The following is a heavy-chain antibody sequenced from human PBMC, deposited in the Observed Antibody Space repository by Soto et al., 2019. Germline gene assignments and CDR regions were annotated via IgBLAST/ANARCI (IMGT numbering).Heavy chain of an antibody. CDR3: ARDTNSCGKDWYVDI. CDR2: INSFSGDT. Sequence: QVQLVQSGAEVKKPGDSVKVSCKASGYTFTHYGITWVRQAPGQGLEWMGWINSFSGDTNYPQKPQGRLTMPTDTSTNTVYMELRKLSTDGKAVYYCARDTNSCGKDWYVDIWGRGNLVTVSS. D-gene: IGHD2-15*01. V-gene: IGHV1-18*01. CDR1: GYTFTHYG. J-gene: IGHJ2*01.